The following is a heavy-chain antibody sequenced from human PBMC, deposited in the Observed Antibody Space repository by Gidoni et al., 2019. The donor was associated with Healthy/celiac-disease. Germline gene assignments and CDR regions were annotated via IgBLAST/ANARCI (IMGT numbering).Heavy chain of an antibody. CDR1: GGSFRGYY. CDR3: ARGTVYTTVTTGGEYYYYGMDV. J-gene: IGHJ6*02. D-gene: IGHD4-17*01. Sequence: QVQLQQGGAGLLKPSETLSLTCAAYGGSFRGYYWSWSRQPPGTGLEWLGEINHSGSTNYNPSLKSRVTISVDTSKTQFSLKLSSVTAADTAVYYCARGTVYTTVTTGGEYYYYGMDVWGQGTTVTVSS. CDR2: INHSGST. V-gene: IGHV4-34*01.